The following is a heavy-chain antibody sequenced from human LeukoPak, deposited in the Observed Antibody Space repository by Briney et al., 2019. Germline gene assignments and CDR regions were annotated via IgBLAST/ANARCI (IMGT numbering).Heavy chain of an antibody. J-gene: IGHJ4*02. Sequence: VVLLRFSRAASGFNIGTYWMSWVRQAPRKGLEWVANINQDGSATNYVDSTKGRFIVSRDNAKNSVFLQMSSLRAEDTAVYYCAIAAGWEQAYWGQGTLVTVSS. CDR1: GFNIGTYW. CDR3: AIAAGWEQAY. V-gene: IGHV3-7*01. CDR2: INQDGSAT. D-gene: IGHD1-26*01.